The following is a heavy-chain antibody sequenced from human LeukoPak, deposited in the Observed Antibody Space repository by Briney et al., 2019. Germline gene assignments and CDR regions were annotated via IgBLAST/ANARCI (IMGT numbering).Heavy chain of an antibody. CDR2: IYWDDDK. CDR1: GFSLSTPGVA. CDR3: AHKSVAGVFTY. D-gene: IGHD6-19*01. Sequence: SGPTLVKPTQTLTLTCTFSGFSLSTPGVAVGWIRQPPGKALEWLTLIYWDDDKTYSPSLKSRLTVTKDTSRNQVVLTVTNMDPVDTATYYCAHKSVAGVFTYWGQGTLVTVSS. V-gene: IGHV2-5*02. J-gene: IGHJ4*02.